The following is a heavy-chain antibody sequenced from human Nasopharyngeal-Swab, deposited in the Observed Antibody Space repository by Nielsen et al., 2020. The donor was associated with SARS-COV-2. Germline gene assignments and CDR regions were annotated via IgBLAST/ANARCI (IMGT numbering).Heavy chain of an antibody. CDR2: IYYSGST. CDR1: GGSISSSSYY. Sequence: SETLSLTCTVSGGSISSSSYYWGWIRQPPGKGLEWIGSIYYSGSTYYNPSLKSRVTMSVDTSKNQFSLKLSSVTAADTAVYYCASGLLGYYYDSSGYYPLGYWGQGTLVTVSS. D-gene: IGHD3-22*01. J-gene: IGHJ4*02. V-gene: IGHV4-39*07. CDR3: ASGLLGYYYDSSGYYPLGY.